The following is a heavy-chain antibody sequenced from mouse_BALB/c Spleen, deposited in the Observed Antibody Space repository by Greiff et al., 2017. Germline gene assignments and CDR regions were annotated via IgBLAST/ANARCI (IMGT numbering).Heavy chain of an antibody. J-gene: IGHJ1*01. CDR3: ARVGNYGARYWYFDV. Sequence: VQLQQSGPELVKPGASVKISCKASGYSFTSYYIHWVKQRPGQGLEWIGWIFPGSGNTKYNEKFKGKATLTADTSSSTAYMQLSSLTSEDSAVYFCARVGNYGARYWYFDVWGAGTTVTVSS. D-gene: IGHD2-1*01. CDR2: IFPGSGNT. CDR1: GYSFTSYY. V-gene: IGHV1-66*01.